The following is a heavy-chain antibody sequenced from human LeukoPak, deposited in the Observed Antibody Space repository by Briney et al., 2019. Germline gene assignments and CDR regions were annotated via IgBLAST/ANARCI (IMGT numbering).Heavy chain of an antibody. V-gene: IGHV3-74*01. D-gene: IGHD1-26*01. J-gene: IGHJ3*02. CDR3: ARGTGYSVFDM. Sequence: PGGSLRLSCAASGFTFSSYWMHWVPQAPGKGLVWVSRINSDGSITSYADSVKGRFTISRDNAKNTLYLQMNSLRAEDTAVYYCARGTGYSVFDMWGQGTMVTVSS. CDR1: GFTFSSYW. CDR2: INSDGSIT.